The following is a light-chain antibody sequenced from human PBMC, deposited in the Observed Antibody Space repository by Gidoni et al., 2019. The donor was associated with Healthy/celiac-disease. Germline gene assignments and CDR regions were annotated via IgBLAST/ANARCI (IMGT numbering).Light chain of an antibody. Sequence: EIVMTQSPATLSVSQGERATLSCRASQSFSSNLAWYQQKPGQAPRLLIYGASTRATGIPARFSGSGSGTEFTLTISSLQSEDVAVYYCQQYNNWPTWTFGQGTKVEIK. V-gene: IGKV3-15*01. CDR3: QQYNNWPTWT. J-gene: IGKJ1*01. CDR2: GAS. CDR1: QSFSSN.